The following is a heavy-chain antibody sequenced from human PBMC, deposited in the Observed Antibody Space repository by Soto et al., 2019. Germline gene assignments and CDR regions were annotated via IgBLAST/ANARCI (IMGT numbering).Heavy chain of an antibody. CDR1: GFMFSTTD. CDR2: IEGSGTIT. J-gene: IGHJ5*01. Sequence: GGSLRLSCSASGFMFSTTDMSWVRQAPGKGLEWVTTIEGSGTITYYADSVRGRFTISRDNSKNTVYLQMDSLTADDTAVYYCVKNSGWFNSWGQGTPVTVSS. D-gene: IGHD3-10*01. V-gene: IGHV3-23*01. CDR3: VKNSGWFNS.